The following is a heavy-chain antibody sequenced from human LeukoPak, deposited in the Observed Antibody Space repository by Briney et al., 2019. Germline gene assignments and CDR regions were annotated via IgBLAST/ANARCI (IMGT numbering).Heavy chain of an antibody. D-gene: IGHD2-2*01. J-gene: IGHJ6*03. CDR1: GGSISSTTYY. CDR2: IHYSGST. Sequence: SETLSLTCTVSGGSISSTTYYWGWIRQPPGKGLEWIGSIHYSGSTSYNPSLKSRVTMSVDTSKNRFSLKLSSVTAADTAVYYCAREVVVVPAAIDYMDVWGKGTTVTVSS. CDR3: AREVVVVPAAIDYMDV. V-gene: IGHV4-39*07.